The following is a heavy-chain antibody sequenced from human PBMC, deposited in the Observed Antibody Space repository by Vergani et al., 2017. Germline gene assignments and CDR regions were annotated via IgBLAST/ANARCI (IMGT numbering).Heavy chain of an antibody. CDR3: AKDGALPLNWNLYYYYYYMDV. D-gene: IGHD1-1*01. Sequence: QVQLVESGGGVVQPGMSLRLSCAASGFTFSSYGMHCVRQAPGKGLEWVAVIWADGSNKYYADAVKGRFTISRDNSKNTLYLQMNSLIAEDTAVYYCAKDGALPLNWNLYYYYYYMDVWGKGTTVTVSS. J-gene: IGHJ6*03. CDR1: GFTFSSYG. CDR2: IWADGSNK. V-gene: IGHV3-33*06.